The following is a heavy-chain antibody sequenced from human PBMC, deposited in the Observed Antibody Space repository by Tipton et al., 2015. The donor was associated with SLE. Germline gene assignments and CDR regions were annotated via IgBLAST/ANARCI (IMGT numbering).Heavy chain of an antibody. CDR3: AREIYDYVWGRLDAFDI. D-gene: IGHD3-16*01. V-gene: IGHV3-48*01. CDR2: ISSSSSTI. J-gene: IGHJ3*02. CDR1: GFTFSSYS. Sequence: GSLRLSCAASGFTFSSYSMNWVRQAPGKGLEWVSYISSSSSTIYYADSVKGRFTISRDNAKNSLYPQMNSLRAEDTAVYYCAREIYDYVWGRLDAFDIWGQGTMVTVSS.